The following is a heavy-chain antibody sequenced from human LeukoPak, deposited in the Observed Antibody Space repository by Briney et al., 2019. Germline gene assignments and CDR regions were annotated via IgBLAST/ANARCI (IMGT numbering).Heavy chain of an antibody. D-gene: IGHD1-26*01. CDR1: GFTFSSYS. Sequence: PGGSLRLSCAASGFTFSSYSMNWVRQAPGKGLEWVSSISSSSSYIYYADSVKGRFTISRDNAKNSLYLQMNSLRAEDTAVYYCARVGGSYYEGYFQHWGQGTLVTVSS. CDR2: ISSSSSYI. V-gene: IGHV3-21*01. J-gene: IGHJ1*01. CDR3: ARVGGSYYEGYFQH.